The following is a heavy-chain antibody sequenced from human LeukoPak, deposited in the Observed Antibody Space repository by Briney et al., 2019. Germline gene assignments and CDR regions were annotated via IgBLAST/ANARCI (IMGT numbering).Heavy chain of an antibody. CDR1: DGSFSGYS. Sequence: SETLSLTCAVYDGSFSGYSWTWIRQPPGKGLEWIGEINHSGSTNYNPSLKSRVTISVDTSKNQFSLKLSSVTAADTAVYYCARMSTWIDPWGQGTLVTVSS. CDR2: INHSGST. J-gene: IGHJ5*02. CDR3: ARMSTWIDP. V-gene: IGHV4-34*01.